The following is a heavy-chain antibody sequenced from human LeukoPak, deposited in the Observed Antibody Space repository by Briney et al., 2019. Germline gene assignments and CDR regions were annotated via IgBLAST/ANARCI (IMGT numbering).Heavy chain of an antibody. D-gene: IGHD1-26*01. CDR1: GFTFTSYG. CDR3: ARGGALTSFDS. J-gene: IGHJ4*02. V-gene: IGHV1-18*01. Sequence: GASVKVSCKASGFTFTSYGISWVRQAPGQGLEWMGWISAHNGKTNYAQKFQGRVTMTTDTSTSTAYMDLRSLRSDDTAVYYCARGGALTSFDSWGQGTLITVSS. CDR2: ISAHNGKT.